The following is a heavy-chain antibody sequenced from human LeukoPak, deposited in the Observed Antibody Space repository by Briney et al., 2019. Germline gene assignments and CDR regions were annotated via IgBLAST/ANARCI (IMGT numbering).Heavy chain of an antibody. Sequence: GGSLRLSCAASGFTFTNSAMGWVRQAPGKGLEWVSSISASGGSTYYADSVKGRFTISRDNSKNTLYLQMSSLRVEDTAKYYCAKARSGWYLFDYWGQETLVTVSS. CDR1: GFTFTNSA. D-gene: IGHD6-19*01. J-gene: IGHJ4*02. V-gene: IGHV3-23*01. CDR2: ISASGGST. CDR3: AKARSGWYLFDY.